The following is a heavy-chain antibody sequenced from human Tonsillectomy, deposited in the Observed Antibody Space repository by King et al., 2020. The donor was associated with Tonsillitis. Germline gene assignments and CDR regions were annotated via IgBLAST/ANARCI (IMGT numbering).Heavy chain of an antibody. Sequence: VQLVESGGGVVLPGGSLRLSCAPSGFAFSSFGIHWVRQAPGKGLEWVAFMRYDGSNDYYADSVKGRFTISKDNSKNNLYLQMNILGVDDTAVYYCVKDINRGYDSTGVDYWGQGTLVTGSS. CDR3: VKDINRGYDSTGVDY. D-gene: IGHD5-12*01. V-gene: IGHV3-30*02. J-gene: IGHJ4*02. CDR2: MRYDGSND. CDR1: GFAFSSFG.